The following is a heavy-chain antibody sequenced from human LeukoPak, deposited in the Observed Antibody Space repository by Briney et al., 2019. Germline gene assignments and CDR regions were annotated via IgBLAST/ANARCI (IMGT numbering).Heavy chain of an antibody. V-gene: IGHV1-2*02. Sequence: ASVKVSCKASGYTFTGYYMHWVRQAPGQGLEWMGWINPNSGVTDYAQKFQGRVTMTRDTSISTAYMEVSSLRSDDTAVYYCARDFGRAYGNKFDYWGQGTLVTVSS. CDR3: ARDFGRAYGNKFDY. CDR1: GYTFTGYY. CDR2: INPNSGVT. J-gene: IGHJ4*02. D-gene: IGHD4-11*01.